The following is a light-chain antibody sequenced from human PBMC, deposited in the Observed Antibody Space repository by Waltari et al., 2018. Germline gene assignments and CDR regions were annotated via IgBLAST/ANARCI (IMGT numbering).Light chain of an antibody. J-gene: IGKJ1*01. CDR3: QQYNNWPET. Sequence: EIVLTQSPATLSLSPGERATLSCRASQSIDNYLAWYQQKPGQAPRLLIYDASYRATGIPVRFSGSGSGTEFTLTISSLQSADFAVYFCQQYNNWPETFGQGTKVEIK. CDR1: QSIDNY. CDR2: DAS. V-gene: IGKV3-15*01.